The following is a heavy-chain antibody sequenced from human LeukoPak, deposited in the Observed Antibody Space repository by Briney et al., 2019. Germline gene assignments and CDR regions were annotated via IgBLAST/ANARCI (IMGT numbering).Heavy chain of an antibody. Sequence: PSETLSLTCTVSGASTSAYYWSWIRQPPGKGLEWIGYSYSGGNANYNPSLKSRVTISIDTSENQFSLRLTSVTAADTAVYFCAHSKRGGGYYINAFAVWGRGALVTISS. CDR1: GASTSAYY. J-gene: IGHJ3*01. V-gene: IGHV4-59*01. CDR3: AHSKRGGGYYINAFAV. CDR2: SYSGGNA. D-gene: IGHD1-26*01.